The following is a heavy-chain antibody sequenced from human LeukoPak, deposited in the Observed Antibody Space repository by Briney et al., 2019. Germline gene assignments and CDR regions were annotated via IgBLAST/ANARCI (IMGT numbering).Heavy chain of an antibody. D-gene: IGHD2-8*01. CDR1: GYTFTSYG. Sequence: GASVKVSCKASGYTFTSYGISWVRQAPGQGLEWMGWISAYNGNTNYAQKLQGRVTMTTDTSTSKAYMELRSLRSDDTAVYYCATSEWRADRFDYWGQGTLVTVSS. CDR3: ATSEWRADRFDY. V-gene: IGHV1-18*01. J-gene: IGHJ4*02. CDR2: ISAYNGNT.